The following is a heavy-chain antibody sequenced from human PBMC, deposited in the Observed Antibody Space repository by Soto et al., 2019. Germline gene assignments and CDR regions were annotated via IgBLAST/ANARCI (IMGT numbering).Heavy chain of an antibody. CDR1: GFTFSSYA. Sequence: GGSLRLSCAASGFTFSSYAMSWVRQAPGKGLEWVSAISGSGGSTYYADSVKGRFTISRDNSKNTLYLQMNSLRAEATAVYYCAKCRSEYSSSQPRYYYYYYMDVWGKGTTVTVSS. J-gene: IGHJ6*03. CDR3: AKCRSEYSSSQPRYYYYYYMDV. D-gene: IGHD6-6*01. CDR2: ISGSGGST. V-gene: IGHV3-23*01.